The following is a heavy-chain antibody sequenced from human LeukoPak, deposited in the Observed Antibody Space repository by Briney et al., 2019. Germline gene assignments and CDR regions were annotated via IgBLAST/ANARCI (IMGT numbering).Heavy chain of an antibody. CDR1: GYTFTSYG. CDR2: IRAYNGNT. D-gene: IGHD4-23*01. Sequence: GASVPVSCKASGYTFTSYGISWVRQAPGQGLEWMGWIRAYNGNTNYAQKFQGRVTMTTDTSTSTAYMELSRLRSDDTAVYYCASATTVVRAGRAAFDIWGQGTMVTVSS. V-gene: IGHV1-18*01. CDR3: ASATTVVRAGRAAFDI. J-gene: IGHJ3*02.